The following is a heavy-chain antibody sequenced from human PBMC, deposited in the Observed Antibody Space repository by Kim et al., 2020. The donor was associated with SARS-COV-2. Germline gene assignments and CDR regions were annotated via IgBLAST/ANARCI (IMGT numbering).Heavy chain of an antibody. CDR2: VSHTGGT. Sequence: SETLSLTCSVSGGSINSYYWSWHRQPPGKGLEWIGCVSHTGGTTYNPSLLSGVTISLNTSKTQFSLKLRSVTAADTAVYYCPREHWVKDNNGWTFFVLDV. V-gene: IGHV4-59*13. J-gene: IGHJ6*01. CDR3: PREHWVKDNNGWTFFVLDV. D-gene: IGHD6-19*01. CDR1: GGSINSYY.